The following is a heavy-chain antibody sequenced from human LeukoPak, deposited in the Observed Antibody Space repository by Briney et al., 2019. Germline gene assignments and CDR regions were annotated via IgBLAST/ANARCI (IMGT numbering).Heavy chain of an antibody. CDR2: IKQDGTDK. D-gene: IGHD6-25*01. V-gene: IGHV3-7*01. CDR1: GFTFSSFW. Sequence: PGGSLRLSCAASGFTFSSFWMTWVRQAPGKRLEYVANIKQDGTDKYYVGSVKGRFTISRGNAKNSLYLQMSSLRAEDTAAYYCARGRWGSGYYFDYWGQGTLVTVSS. J-gene: IGHJ4*02. CDR3: ARGRWGSGYYFDY.